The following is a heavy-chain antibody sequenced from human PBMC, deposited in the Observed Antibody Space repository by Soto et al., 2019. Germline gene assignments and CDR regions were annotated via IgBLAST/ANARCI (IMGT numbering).Heavy chain of an antibody. Sequence: EVHLLESGGTLVQPGGSLRLSCAASGFTFSSYWMHWVRQAPGKGLVWVSSISNDGSSIYADPVKGRFTISRDNAKNTLYLQMNSLRAEDTAVYYCARLPNKSPQNWGQGTLVIVSP. V-gene: IGHV3-74*01. CDR2: ISNDGSS. CDR1: GFTFSSYW. J-gene: IGHJ1*01. CDR3: ARLPNKSPQN.